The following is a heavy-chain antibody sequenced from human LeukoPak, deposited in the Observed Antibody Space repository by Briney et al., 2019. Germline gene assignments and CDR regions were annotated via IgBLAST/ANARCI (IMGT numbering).Heavy chain of an antibody. CDR3: ARAKTLEPSPSNAFDI. CDR2: IRYDGSNK. D-gene: IGHD1-1*01. Sequence: GGSLRLSCAASGFTFSSYGMHWVRQAPGKGLEWVAFIRYDGSNKYYADSVKGRFTISRDNSKNTLYLQMNSLRAEDTAVYYCARAKTLEPSPSNAFDIWGQGTMVTVSS. J-gene: IGHJ3*02. CDR1: GFTFSSYG. V-gene: IGHV3-30*02.